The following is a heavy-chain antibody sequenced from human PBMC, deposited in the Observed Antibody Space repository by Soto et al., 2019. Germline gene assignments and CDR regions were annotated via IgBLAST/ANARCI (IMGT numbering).Heavy chain of an antibody. V-gene: IGHV5-51*01. CDR3: ARAITGTIHPHYFDY. Sequence: GASLQISCQGSGYTFTGYWIGWVRQMPGKGLEWMGIVYPGDSDIRYSPSFRGQVTISIDKSVSTAYLQWNSLKASDTAMYYCARAITGTIHPHYFDYWGQGTLVTVSS. J-gene: IGHJ4*02. CDR2: VYPGDSDI. CDR1: GYTFTGYW. D-gene: IGHD1-7*01.